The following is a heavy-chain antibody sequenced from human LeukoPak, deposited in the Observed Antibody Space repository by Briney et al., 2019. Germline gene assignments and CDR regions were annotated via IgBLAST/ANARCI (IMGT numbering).Heavy chain of an antibody. CDR1: GFTLNNYA. CDR3: ARSVTSLFYYFDY. Sequence: PGGSLRLSCAASGFTLNNYAVSWGRQAPEEGQEWVSSISGRGDRTLYADSVRGRFTISGDFSKNTLYLQMNGLRAEDTAVYFCARSVTSLFYYFDYWGQGSLVTVSS. V-gene: IGHV3-23*01. D-gene: IGHD4-17*01. CDR2: ISGRGDRT. J-gene: IGHJ4*02.